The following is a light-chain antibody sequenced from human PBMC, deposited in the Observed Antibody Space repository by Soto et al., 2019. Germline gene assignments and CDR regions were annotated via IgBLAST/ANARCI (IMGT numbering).Light chain of an antibody. CDR1: SSDIGGYNF. CDR2: EVA. V-gene: IGLV2-8*01. CDR3: SSYAGSSNV. J-gene: IGLJ1*01. Sequence: SVLTQPPSASGSPGQSVTISCAGTSSDIGGYNFVSWYQQHPGKAPKLIIYEVAKRPSGVPDRFSGSKSGNTASLTVSGLLAEGEADYYCSSYAGSSNVFGTGTKVTVL.